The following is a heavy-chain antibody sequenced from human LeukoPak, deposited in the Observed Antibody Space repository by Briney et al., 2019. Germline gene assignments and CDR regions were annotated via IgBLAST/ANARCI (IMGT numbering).Heavy chain of an antibody. J-gene: IGHJ4*02. V-gene: IGHV3-30-3*01. CDR2: ISYDGSNK. CDR1: GFTFSSYA. Sequence: PGGSLRLSCAASGFTFSSYAMHWVRQAPGKGLEWVAVISYDGSNKYYADSVKGRFTISRDNSKNTLYLQMNSLRAEDTAVYYCARDGIAAAGFYFDYWGQGTLVTVSS. CDR3: ARDGIAAAGFYFDY. D-gene: IGHD6-13*01.